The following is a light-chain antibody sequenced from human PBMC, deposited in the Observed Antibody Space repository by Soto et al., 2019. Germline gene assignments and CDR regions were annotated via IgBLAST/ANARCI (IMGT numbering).Light chain of an antibody. V-gene: IGKV2-28*01. CDR1: QSLLHNDGYNF. Sequence: DIVMTQSPLSLPVTPGEPASISCRSSQSLLHNDGYNFLGWYLQRPGQSPQLLIYLGSNRASGVPDRFSGSGSGTDFTLKISRVEAEDVGVYYCMQALQIPWTFGKGTKVEIK. CDR2: LGS. J-gene: IGKJ1*01. CDR3: MQALQIPWT.